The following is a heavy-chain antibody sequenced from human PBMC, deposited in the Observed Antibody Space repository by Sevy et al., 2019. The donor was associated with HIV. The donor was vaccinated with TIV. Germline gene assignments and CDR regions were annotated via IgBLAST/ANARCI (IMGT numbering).Heavy chain of an antibody. Sequence: GGSLRLSCVASGFTFSSYWMTWVRQAPGKGLEWVASIYQDGSKKHCVDSVKGRFSISRDNAKNSLYLEMNSLRAEDTAVYYCATEGSYADYDVLGYYGMDVWGQGTTVTVSS. CDR2: IYQDGSKK. D-gene: IGHD4-17*01. CDR3: ATEGSYADYDVLGYYGMDV. CDR1: GFTFSSYW. J-gene: IGHJ6*02. V-gene: IGHV3-7*04.